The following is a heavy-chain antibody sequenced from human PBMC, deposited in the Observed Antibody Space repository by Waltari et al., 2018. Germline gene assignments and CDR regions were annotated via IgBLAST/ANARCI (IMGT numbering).Heavy chain of an antibody. D-gene: IGHD3-22*01. V-gene: IGHV4-59*01. Sequence: QVQLQESGPGLVQPSETLSLTCTVSGGSISSYSWSWIRQPPGKGLEWIGYIYYSGSTNYNPSLKSRVTISVDTSKNQFSLKLSSVTAADTAVYYCASAPRRYYDSSGYLFDYWGQGTLVTVSS. J-gene: IGHJ4*02. CDR3: ASAPRRYYDSSGYLFDY. CDR1: GGSISSYS. CDR2: IYYSGST.